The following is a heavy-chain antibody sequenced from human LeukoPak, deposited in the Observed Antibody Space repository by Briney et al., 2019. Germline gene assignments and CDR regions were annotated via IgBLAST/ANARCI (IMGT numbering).Heavy chain of an antibody. D-gene: IGHD1-26*01. V-gene: IGHV1-8*01. J-gene: IGHJ5*02. CDR1: GYTFTSYD. CDR3: ARGPSRDPYSGSYSGDWFDP. CDR2: MNPNSGNT. Sequence: ASVKVSCKASGYTFTSYDINWVRQATGQGLEWMGWMNPNSGNTGYAQKFQGRVTMTRNTSISTAYMELSSMRSEDTAVYYCARGPSRDPYSGSYSGDWFDPWGQGTLVTVSS.